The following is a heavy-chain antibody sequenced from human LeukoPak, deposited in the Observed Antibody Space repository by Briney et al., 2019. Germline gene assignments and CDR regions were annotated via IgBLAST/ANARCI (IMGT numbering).Heavy chain of an antibody. D-gene: IGHD3-10*01. CDR1: GFSFSSYW. J-gene: IGHJ4*02. CDR3: AGEGSLWFGELLSTSTPPH. V-gene: IGHV3-7*01. Sequence: GGSLRLSCAASGFSFSSYWMSWVRQAPGKGLEWVANIKQDGSEKYCVDSVKGRFTISRDNAKNSLYLQMNSLRAEDTAVYYCAGEGSLWFGELLSTSTPPHWGQGTLVTVSS. CDR2: IKQDGSEK.